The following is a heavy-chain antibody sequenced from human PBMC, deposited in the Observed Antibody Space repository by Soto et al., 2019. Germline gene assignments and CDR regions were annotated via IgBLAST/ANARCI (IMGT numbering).Heavy chain of an antibody. CDR3: ARISPCGSGDELYMDV. Sequence: PSETLSLTCTVSGGSISSSSYYWGWIRQPPGKGLEWIGSIYYSGSTYYNPSLKSRVTISVDTSKNQFSLKLSSVTAADTAVYYCARISPCGSGDELYMDVWGKGTTVTVSS. V-gene: IGHV4-39*01. D-gene: IGHD3-10*01. J-gene: IGHJ6*03. CDR1: GGSISSSSYY. CDR2: IYYSGST.